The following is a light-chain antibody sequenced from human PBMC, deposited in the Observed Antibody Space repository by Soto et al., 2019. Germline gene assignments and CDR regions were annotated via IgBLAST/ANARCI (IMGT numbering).Light chain of an antibody. J-gene: IGKJ4*01. CDR3: QQYNDWPPLT. Sequence: EIVMTQSPATVSVSPGERATLSCRASQSIRTNVAWYQQKPGQALRLLIYDASTRATGLSSRFSARGSGTYFHLTISGMQSEDVATYYCQQYNDWPPLTFGGGTRLE. CDR2: DAS. CDR1: QSIRTN. V-gene: IGKV3-15*01.